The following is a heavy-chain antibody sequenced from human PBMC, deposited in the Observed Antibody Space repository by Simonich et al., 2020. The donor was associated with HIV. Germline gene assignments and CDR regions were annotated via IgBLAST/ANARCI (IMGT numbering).Heavy chain of an antibody. CDR2: IYHRGST. CDR1: GYSIRSGYY. CDR3: ARGLAARLSHFDY. Sequence: QVQLQESGPGLVKPSETLSLTCAVSGYSIRSGYYWDWIRQTPGKGLEWIGTIYHRGSTYYNPSLKSRVTISVDTSKNQFSLKLSSVTAADTAVYYCARGLAARLSHFDYWGQGTLVTVSS. J-gene: IGHJ4*02. D-gene: IGHD6-6*01. V-gene: IGHV4-38-2*01.